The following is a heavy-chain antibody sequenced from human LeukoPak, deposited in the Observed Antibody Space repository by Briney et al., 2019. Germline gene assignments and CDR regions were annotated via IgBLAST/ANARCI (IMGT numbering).Heavy chain of an antibody. J-gene: IGHJ4*02. CDR1: GGSISSSSYY. CDR2: IYYSGSS. D-gene: IGHD3-16*02. CDR3: TRDEDYVWGSYRPLDY. Sequence: SETLSLTCTVSGGSISSSSYYWGWIRQPPGKGLEWIGSIYYSGSSYYNPSLKSRVTISIDTSKNQFSLNLSSVTAADTAVYYCTRDEDYVWGSYRPLDYWGQGTLVTVSS. V-gene: IGHV4-39*07.